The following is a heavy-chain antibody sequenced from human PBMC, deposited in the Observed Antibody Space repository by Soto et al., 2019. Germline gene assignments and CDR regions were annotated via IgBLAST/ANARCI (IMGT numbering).Heavy chain of an antibody. CDR2: IWFDGSKK. D-gene: IGHD1-26*01. CDR3: VRDEGVWGPEFDL. J-gene: IGHJ5*02. CDR1: GFTFRSYG. V-gene: IGHV3-33*01. Sequence: QVQLVESGGGVVQPGRSLRLSCAASGFTFRSYGFHWVRQSPGKGLEWVAVIWFDGSKKYYADSVKGRFTISRDNSKNTLYLQMITLRDEDTAVYYCVRDEGVWGPEFDLWGQGTLVTVSS.